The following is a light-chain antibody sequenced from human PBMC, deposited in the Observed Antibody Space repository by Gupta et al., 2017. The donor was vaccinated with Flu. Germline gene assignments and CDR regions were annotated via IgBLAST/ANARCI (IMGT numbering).Light chain of an antibody. CDR1: QSIRSTF. J-gene: IGKJ3*01. Sequence: ELALTQSPGTLSLSPGESATLSCRASQSIRSTFLAWYQQKPGQPPRLVIYGAASRATGIPDRFSGSGSGTDFTLIISRLEPEDFAVYYCHLNGTSPAFGPGTKVEIK. CDR2: GAA. V-gene: IGKV3-20*01. CDR3: HLNGTSPA.